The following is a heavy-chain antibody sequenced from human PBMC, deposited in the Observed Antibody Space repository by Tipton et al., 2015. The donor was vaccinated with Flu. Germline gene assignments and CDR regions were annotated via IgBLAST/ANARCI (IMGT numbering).Heavy chain of an antibody. Sequence: TLSITCNVSGDSISTGSHYWNWIRQPAGKGLEWSGRIYTSGSTTYNPSLKSRVTISVDTYKNQFSLRLNSVTATYTAMYYWARDYCSGGICYPAYWGQGTLVTVSS. J-gene: IGHJ4*02. D-gene: IGHD2-15*01. CDR1: GDSISTGSHY. CDR3: ARDYCSGGICYPAY. V-gene: IGHV4-61*02. CDR2: IYTSGST.